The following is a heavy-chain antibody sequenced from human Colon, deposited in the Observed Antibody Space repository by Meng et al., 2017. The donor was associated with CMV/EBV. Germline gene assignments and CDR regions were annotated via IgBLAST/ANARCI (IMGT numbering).Heavy chain of an antibody. Sequence: GESLKISCAASGFTFEDFAMHWVRQAPGKGLEWVSLINWDGTYTYYGDSVKGRFIISRDNSKNSLFLQMNNLRPEDTAFYFCTKARHYDSSGNDYWGQGTLVTVSS. V-gene: IGHV3-43D*03. CDR3: TKARHYDSSGNDY. CDR2: INWDGTYT. CDR1: GFTFEDFA. J-gene: IGHJ4*02. D-gene: IGHD3-22*01.